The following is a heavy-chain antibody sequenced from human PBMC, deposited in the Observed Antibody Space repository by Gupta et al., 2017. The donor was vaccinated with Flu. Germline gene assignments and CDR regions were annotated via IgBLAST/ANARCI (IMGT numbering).Heavy chain of an antibody. CDR3: AKDALVGYYYDSSGLDY. V-gene: IGHV3-23*01. CDR2: ISGSGGST. D-gene: IGHD3-22*01. J-gene: IGHJ4*02. Sequence: EVQLLESGGGLVQPGGSLRLSCAPSGFTFSSYAMSWVRQAPGKGLEWVSTISGSGGSTYYADSVKGRFTISRDNSKNTLFLQMNSLRAEDTAVYYCAKDALVGYYYDSSGLDYWGQGTLVTVSS. CDR1: GFTFSSYA.